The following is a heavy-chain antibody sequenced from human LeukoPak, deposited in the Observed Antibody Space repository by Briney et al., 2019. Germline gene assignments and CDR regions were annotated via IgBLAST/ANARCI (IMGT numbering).Heavy chain of an antibody. D-gene: IGHD2-2*01. J-gene: IGHJ3*02. Sequence: PSETLSLTCTFSGGSISSSISYWGWIRQAPGKGLEWIGNIYYSGRTYYNPSLKSRVTISVDTSKNQFSLKLSSVTAADTAVYYCARRLPGRGAFDIWGQGTMVTVSS. CDR3: ARRLPGRGAFDI. CDR2: IYYSGRT. V-gene: IGHV4-39*01. CDR1: GGSISSSISY.